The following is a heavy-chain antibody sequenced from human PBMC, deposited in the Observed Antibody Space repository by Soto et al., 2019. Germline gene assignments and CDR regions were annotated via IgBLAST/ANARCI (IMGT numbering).Heavy chain of an antibody. Sequence: QVQLQQWGAGLLKPSETLSLTCAVFGGSVNSGNYYWSWIRQPPGKGLEWIGEMSHSGGTHFNPSLKSRVTISVVTSKNQFSLKMSSVTAADTALYYCARVERGTATTVVDAFDIWGPGTMVTVSS. V-gene: IGHV4-34*01. CDR3: ARVERGTATTVVDAFDI. CDR2: MSHSGGT. CDR1: GGSVNSGNYY. J-gene: IGHJ3*02. D-gene: IGHD1-1*01.